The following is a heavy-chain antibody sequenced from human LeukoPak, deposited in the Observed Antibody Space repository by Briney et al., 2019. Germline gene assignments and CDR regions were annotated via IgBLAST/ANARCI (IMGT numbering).Heavy chain of an antibody. D-gene: IGHD3-10*01. CDR3: ARHASGSYEY. CDR1: GFTFTAYL. CDR2: IKHDGSEK. V-gene: IGHV3-7*03. J-gene: IGHJ4*02. Sequence: GRSLRLSCAASGFTFTAYLMSWVRQAPGKGLEWVADIKHDGSEKYYVDSVKGRFTISRDNVKNSLFLQMNSLRAEDTAVYYCARHASGSYEYWGQGTLVTVSS.